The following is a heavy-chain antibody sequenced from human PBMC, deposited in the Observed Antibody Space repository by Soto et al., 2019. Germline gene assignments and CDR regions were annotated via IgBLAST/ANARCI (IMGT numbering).Heavy chain of an antibody. J-gene: IGHJ6*02. D-gene: IGHD2-15*01. V-gene: IGHV3-53*01. Sequence: GGSLRLSCAASGFTVSSNYMSWVRQAPGKGLEWVSVIYSGGSTYYADSVKGRFTISRDNSKNTLYLQMNSLRAKDTAVYYCAREYCSGGSCYLNYYYGMDVWGQGTTVTVSS. CDR1: GFTVSSNY. CDR2: IYSGGST. CDR3: AREYCSGGSCYLNYYYGMDV.